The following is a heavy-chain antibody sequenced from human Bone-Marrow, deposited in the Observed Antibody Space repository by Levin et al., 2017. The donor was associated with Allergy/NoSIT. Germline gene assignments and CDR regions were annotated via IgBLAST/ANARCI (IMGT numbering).Heavy chain of an antibody. Sequence: KISCKASGGTFSSYAISWVRQAPGQGLEWMGGIIPIFGTANYAQKFQGRVTITADESTSTAYMELSSLRSEDTAVYYCARGYYSSSSTLYYYYYYMDVWGKGTTVTVSS. D-gene: IGHD6-6*01. J-gene: IGHJ6*03. CDR2: IIPIFGTA. CDR1: GGTFSSYA. CDR3: ARGYYSSSSTLYYYYYYMDV. V-gene: IGHV1-69*01.